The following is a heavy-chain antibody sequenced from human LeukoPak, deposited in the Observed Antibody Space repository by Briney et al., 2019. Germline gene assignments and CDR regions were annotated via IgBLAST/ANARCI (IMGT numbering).Heavy chain of an antibody. CDR2: TYYRYKWYN. V-gene: IGHV6-1*01. J-gene: IGHJ4*02. Sequence: PSQTLSLTCAISGHSVSSNSAAWHWIRQSPSRGLEWLGRTYYRYKWYNDYAVSVKSRITINPDTSKNQFSLQLNSVTPEDTAVYYCARDGDYDSSGYYLSGYFDYWGQGTLVTVSS. D-gene: IGHD3-22*01. CDR1: GHSVSSNSAA. CDR3: ARDGDYDSSGYYLSGYFDY.